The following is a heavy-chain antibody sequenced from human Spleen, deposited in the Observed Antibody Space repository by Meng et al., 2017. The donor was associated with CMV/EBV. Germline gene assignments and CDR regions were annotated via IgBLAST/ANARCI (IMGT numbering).Heavy chain of an antibody. J-gene: IGHJ5*02. D-gene: IGHD2-2*01. CDR2: ITTSGRTM. Sequence: SGFTFSTYTMHWVRQAPGKGLEWVSYITTSGRTMFYADSVKGRFTISRDNAKNSLYLQMSSLRAEDTAVYYCARGWHIVVVPAATFDPWGQGTLVTVSS. V-gene: IGHV3-48*04. CDR1: GFTFSTYT. CDR3: ARGWHIVVVPAATFDP.